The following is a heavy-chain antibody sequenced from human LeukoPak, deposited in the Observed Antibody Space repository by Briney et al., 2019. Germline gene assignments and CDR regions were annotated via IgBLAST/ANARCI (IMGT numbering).Heavy chain of an antibody. CDR2: LSGSGGST. V-gene: IGHV3-23*01. CDR1: GFTFSNYA. J-gene: IGHJ4*02. D-gene: IGHD1-26*01. CDR3: AKDLWAYSGSYGTDY. Sequence: PGGSLRLSCAASGFTFSNYAMSWVRQAPGKGLEWVSALSGSGGSTYYADSVKGRFTISRDNSKNTLYLQMDSLRAEDTAVYYCAKDLWAYSGSYGTDYWGQGTLVTVSS.